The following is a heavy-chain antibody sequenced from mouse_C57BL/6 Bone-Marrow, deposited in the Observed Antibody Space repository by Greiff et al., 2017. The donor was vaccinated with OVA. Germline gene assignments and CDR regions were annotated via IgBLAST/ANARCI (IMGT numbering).Heavy chain of an antibody. D-gene: IGHD1-1*01. V-gene: IGHV1-69*01. CDR2: IDPSDSYT. CDR3: AVIYYLPFDY. J-gene: IGHJ2*01. CDR1: GYTFTSYW. Sequence: QVHVKQPGAELVMPGASVKLSCKASGYTFTSYWMHWVKQRPGQGLEWIGEIDPSDSYTNYNQKFKGKSTLTVDKSSSTAYMQLSSLTSEDSAVYYCAVIYYLPFDYWGQGTTLTVSS.